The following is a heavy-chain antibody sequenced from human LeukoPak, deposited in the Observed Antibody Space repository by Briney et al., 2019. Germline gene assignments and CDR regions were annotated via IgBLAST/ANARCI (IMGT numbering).Heavy chain of an antibody. CDR3: ARGSNGRITMVRGVHNWFDP. Sequence: SETLSLTCTVSGGSISSGGYYWSWIRQHPGKGLEWIGYIYYSGSTYYNPSLKSRVTISVDTSKNQFSLKLSSVTAADTAVYYCARGSNGRITMVRGVHNWFDPWGQGTQVTVSS. V-gene: IGHV4-31*03. D-gene: IGHD3-10*01. CDR1: GGSISSGGYY. J-gene: IGHJ5*02. CDR2: IYYSGST.